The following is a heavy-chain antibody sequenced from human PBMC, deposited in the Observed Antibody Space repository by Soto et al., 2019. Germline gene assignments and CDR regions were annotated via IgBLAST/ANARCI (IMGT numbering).Heavy chain of an antibody. J-gene: IGHJ6*02. CDR2: IFYSGAF. V-gene: IGHV4-31*03. CDR3: ARDFTGSGGMDV. Sequence: SETLSLTCTVSGGSISSDSSYWSWIRQRPGMGLEWIGYIFYSGAFYYTPSLRGRVMILADTSKNHFTLRLSSVTAADTAVYYCARDFTGSGGMDVWGQGTTVTVSS. D-gene: IGHD3-10*01. CDR1: GGSISSDSSY.